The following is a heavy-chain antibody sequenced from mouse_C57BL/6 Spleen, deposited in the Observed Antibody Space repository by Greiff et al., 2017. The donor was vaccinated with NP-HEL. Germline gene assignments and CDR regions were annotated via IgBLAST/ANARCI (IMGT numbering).Heavy chain of an antibody. V-gene: IGHV3-1*01. Sequence: EVKLVESGPGMVKPSQSLSLTCTVTGYSITSGYDWHWIRHFPGNKLEWMGFISYSGSTNYNPSLKSRSSITHDTSKNHCLLKLNSVTTEDTATYYCAREGLLRGYGYFDVWGTGTTVTVSS. J-gene: IGHJ1*03. CDR3: AREGLLRGYGYFDV. CDR1: GYSITSGYD. CDR2: ISYSGST. D-gene: IGHD1-1*01.